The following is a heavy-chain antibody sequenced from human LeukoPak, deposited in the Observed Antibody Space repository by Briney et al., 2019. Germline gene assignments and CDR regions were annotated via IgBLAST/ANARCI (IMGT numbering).Heavy chain of an antibody. Sequence: GGSLRLSCAASGFTFSSYWMHWVRQAPGKGLVWVSRINSDGSSTSHADSVKGRFTISRDNAKNTLYLQMNSLRAEDTAVYYCARVGSGWYYYFDYWGQGTLVTVSS. CDR1: GFTFSSYW. CDR3: ARVGSGWYYYFDY. CDR2: INSDGSST. V-gene: IGHV3-74*01. J-gene: IGHJ4*02. D-gene: IGHD6-19*01.